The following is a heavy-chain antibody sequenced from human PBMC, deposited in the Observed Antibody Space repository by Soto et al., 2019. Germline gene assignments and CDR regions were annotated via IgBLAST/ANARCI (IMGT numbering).Heavy chain of an antibody. J-gene: IGHJ6*02. CDR1: GFTFSSYA. V-gene: IGHV3-23*01. CDR3: AKGLGPKHEYYYCGMDV. Sequence: PGGSLRLSCAASGFTFSSYAMSWVRQAPGKGLEWVSAISGSGGSTYYADSVKGRFTISRDNSKNTLYLQMNSLRAEDTAVYYCAKGLGPKHEYYYCGMDVWGQGTTVTVSS. CDR2: ISGSGGST. D-gene: IGHD6-6*01.